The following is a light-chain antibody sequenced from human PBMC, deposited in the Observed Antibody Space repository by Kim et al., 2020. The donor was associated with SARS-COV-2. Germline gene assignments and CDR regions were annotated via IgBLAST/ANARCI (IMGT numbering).Light chain of an antibody. CDR3: SSFTTRSTLV. V-gene: IGLV2-14*03. J-gene: IGLJ3*02. Sequence: GEPITLSCHGTISNIGSYNYVSRHQQPPGKAPKLMIYDVNKRPSGISSRFSGSKSGSTASLTISGLQSEDEADYYCSSFTTRSTLVFGGGTKVTVL. CDR1: ISNIGSYNY. CDR2: DVN.